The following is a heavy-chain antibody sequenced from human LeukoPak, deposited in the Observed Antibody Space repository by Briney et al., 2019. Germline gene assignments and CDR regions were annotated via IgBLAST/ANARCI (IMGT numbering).Heavy chain of an antibody. CDR3: ARSRNYFDY. D-gene: IGHD1-1*01. J-gene: IGHJ4*02. V-gene: IGHV3-48*01. CDR2: ISSSSSTI. Sequence: GGSLRLSCAASGFTFDDYGMSWVRQAPGKGLEWVSYISSSSSTIYYADSVKGRFTISRDNAKNSLYLQMNSLRAEDTAVYYCARSRNYFDYWGQGTLVTVSS. CDR1: GFTFDDYG.